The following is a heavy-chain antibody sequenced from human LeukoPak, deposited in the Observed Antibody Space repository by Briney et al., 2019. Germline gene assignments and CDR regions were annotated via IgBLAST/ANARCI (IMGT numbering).Heavy chain of an antibody. CDR1: GFTFSSYS. Sequence: SGGSLRLSCAASGFTFSSYSMNWVRQAPGKGLEWVSSISSSSSYIYYADPVKGRFTISRDNAKNSLYLQMNSLRAEDTAVYYCARELGYCSSTSCYSGYFQHWGQGTLVTVSS. D-gene: IGHD2-2*01. V-gene: IGHV3-21*01. CDR2: ISSSSSYI. J-gene: IGHJ1*01. CDR3: ARELGYCSSTSCYSGYFQH.